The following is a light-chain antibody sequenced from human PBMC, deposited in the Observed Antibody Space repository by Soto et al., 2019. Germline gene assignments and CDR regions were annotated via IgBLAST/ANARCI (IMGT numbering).Light chain of an antibody. V-gene: IGKV4-1*01. Sequence: DIVMTQCPDSLGVSLCERATFNYKSSQSVLLSPNNKNYLAWYQHKLGQPPKXXIYWASIRESGVPDRFSGSGSGTDFTLTISSLQSEDVEVYYCQQYYTNSWSFGQGTKVDIK. CDR2: WAS. J-gene: IGKJ1*01. CDR1: QSVLLSPNNKNY. CDR3: QQYYTNSWS.